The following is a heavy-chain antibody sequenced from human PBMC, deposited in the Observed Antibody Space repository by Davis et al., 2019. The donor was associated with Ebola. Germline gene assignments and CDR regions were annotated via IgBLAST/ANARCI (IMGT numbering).Heavy chain of an antibody. Sequence: ASAKVSCKAFAYTFTSYGISWVRQAPGQGLEWMGWISGYEDNRNYAPRFQGRITLTKDRATSTVYMELSSLTSDDTAVYYCARDLATSSGAHFFYFSMDVWGEGTSVAVSS. CDR3: ARDLATSSGAHFFYFSMDV. CDR2: ISGYEDNR. V-gene: IGHV1-18*04. D-gene: IGHD3-10*01. CDR1: AYTFTSYG. J-gene: IGHJ6*04.